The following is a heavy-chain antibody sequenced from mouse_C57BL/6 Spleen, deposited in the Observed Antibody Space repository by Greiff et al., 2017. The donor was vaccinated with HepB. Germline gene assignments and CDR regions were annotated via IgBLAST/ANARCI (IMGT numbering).Heavy chain of an antibody. D-gene: IGHD2-3*01. CDR2: IYPGDGDT. Sequence: QVQLKESGPELVKPGASVKISCKASGYAFSSSWMNWVKQRPGKGLEWIGRIYPGDGDTNYNGKFKGKATLTADKSSSTAYMQLSSLTSEDSAVYFCARSDGYPTMDYWGQGTSVTVSS. V-gene: IGHV1-82*01. CDR3: ARSDGYPTMDY. CDR1: GYAFSSSW. J-gene: IGHJ4*01.